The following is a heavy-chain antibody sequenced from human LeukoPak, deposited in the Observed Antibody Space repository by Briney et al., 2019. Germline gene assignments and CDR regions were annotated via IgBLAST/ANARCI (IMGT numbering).Heavy chain of an antibody. J-gene: IGHJ4*02. CDR1: GFTFSSYG. D-gene: IGHD1-26*01. CDR2: IPYDGSNT. CDR3: AKEKGQWESPDY. Sequence: GGSLRLSCAASGFTFSSYGVHWVRQAPGKGLEWVAFIPYDGSNTYYADSVKGRFTVSRDNSKNTLFLQMDSLTAEDTALYYCAKEKGQWESPDYWGQGTLVTVSS. V-gene: IGHV3-30*02.